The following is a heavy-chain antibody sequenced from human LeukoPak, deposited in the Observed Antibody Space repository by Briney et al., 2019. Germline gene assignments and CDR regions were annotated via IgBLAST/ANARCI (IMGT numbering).Heavy chain of an antibody. J-gene: IGHJ4*02. D-gene: IGHD3-22*01. V-gene: IGHV1-69*05. CDR3: ATQTYYYDSSGYYSFDY. CDR2: IIPIFGTA. Sequence: SVKVFCKASGGTFSSYAISWVRQAPGQGLEWMGGIIPIFGTANYAQKFQGRVTITTDESTSTAYMELSSLRSEDTAVYYCATQTYYYDSSGYYSFDYWGQGTLVTVSS. CDR1: GGTFSSYA.